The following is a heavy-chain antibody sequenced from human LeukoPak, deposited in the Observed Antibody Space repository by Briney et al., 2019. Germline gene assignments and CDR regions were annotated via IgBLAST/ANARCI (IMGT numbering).Heavy chain of an antibody. V-gene: IGHV4-39*01. CDR1: GDSISSSSYY. J-gene: IGHJ4*02. D-gene: IGHD5-24*01. Sequence: SETLSLTCTVSGDSISSSSYYWGWPRQPPGKGLEWIGTIHSGGNTYYNPSLKSRVTISVDTSKNQLSVKLYSVTAADTAVYFCARPAGWLPRYYFEYWGQGTLVTVSS. CDR2: IHSGGNT. CDR3: ARPAGWLPRYYFEY.